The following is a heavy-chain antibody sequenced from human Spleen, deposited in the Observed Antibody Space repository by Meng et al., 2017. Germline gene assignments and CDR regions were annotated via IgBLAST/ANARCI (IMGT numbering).Heavy chain of an antibody. D-gene: IGHD6-19*01. CDR3: SRETTVAGFDP. Sequence: EEQMVESGGGLVQPGGCLRLSCVASGFTISTYWLHWVRQAPGKGLVWVSRTSRDGSDTVYADSVKGRFTMSRDNAKNTLYLQMNNLRAEDTAIYYCSRETTVAGFDPWGQGTLVTVSS. CDR1: GFTISTYW. J-gene: IGHJ5*02. CDR2: TSRDGSDT. V-gene: IGHV3-74*01.